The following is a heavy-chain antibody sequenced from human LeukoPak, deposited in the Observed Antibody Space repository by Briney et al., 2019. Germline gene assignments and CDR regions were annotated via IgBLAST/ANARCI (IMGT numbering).Heavy chain of an antibody. D-gene: IGHD5-18*01. CDR3: ARLLDTAMVTSYWFDP. V-gene: IGHV1-18*01. CDR2: ISAYNGNT. CDR1: GYTFTSYG. J-gene: IGHJ5*02. Sequence: ASVKVSCKASGYTFTSYGISLVRQAPGQGLELMGWISAYNGNTNYAQKLQGRVTMTTDTSTSTAYMELRSLRSDDTAVYYCARLLDTAMVTSYWFDPWGQGTLVTVSS.